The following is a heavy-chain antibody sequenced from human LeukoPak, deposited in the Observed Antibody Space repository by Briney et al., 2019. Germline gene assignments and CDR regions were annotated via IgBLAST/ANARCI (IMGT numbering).Heavy chain of an antibody. CDR1: GVTFSSYA. CDR3: VRDGVGAPPFDY. J-gene: IGHJ4*02. Sequence: GRSLRLSCAASGVTFSSYAMSWVRQAPGKGLEWVALIIDDGHPTSSADSVKGRFTISSENAKNTLYLQITSLRADDTPVYYCVRDGVGAPPFDYWGQGTLVTVSS. CDR2: IIDDGHPT. D-gene: IGHD1-26*01. V-gene: IGHV3-23*01.